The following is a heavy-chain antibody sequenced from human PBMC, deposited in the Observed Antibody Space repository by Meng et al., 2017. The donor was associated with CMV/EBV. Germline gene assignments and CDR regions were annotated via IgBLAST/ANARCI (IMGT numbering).Heavy chain of an antibody. CDR3: ARDSSRRNDFWSGSGQGYFDL. CDR1: GFTVSSNY. CDR2: IYSGGSP. V-gene: IGHV3-53*01. Sequence: GESLKISCAASGFTVSSNYMSWVRQAPGKGLEWVSVIYSGGSPYYADSVKGRFTISRDNSQNTLYLQMNSLRAEDTAVYYCARDSSRRNDFWSGSGQGYFDLWGRGTLVTVSS. D-gene: IGHD3-3*01. J-gene: IGHJ2*01.